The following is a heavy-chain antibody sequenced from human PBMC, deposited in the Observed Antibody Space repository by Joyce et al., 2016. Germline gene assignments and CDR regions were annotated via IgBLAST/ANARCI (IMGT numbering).Heavy chain of an antibody. CDR1: GFSFSDYW. CDR2: INSGGSTI. Sequence: EVQLMASGGGLVQPGGFLRLCCAASGFSFSDYWMHWVRQGPGKGLVWVARINSGGSTISYADTVKGRFTISRDSAKNTLYLKMKSLRAEDTAVYYCARNYYYYHGMDVWGQGTTVTVSS. J-gene: IGHJ6*02. CDR3: ARNYYYYHGMDV. V-gene: IGHV3-74*01.